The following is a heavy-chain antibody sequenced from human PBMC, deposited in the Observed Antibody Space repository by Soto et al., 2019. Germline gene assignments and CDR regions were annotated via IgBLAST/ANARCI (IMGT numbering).Heavy chain of an antibody. CDR3: AREPPRNGDYVDYYYYYGMDV. Sequence: SVKVSCKASGGTFSSYAISWVRQAPGQGLEWMGGIIPIFGTANYAQKFQGRVTITADESTSTAYMELSSLRSEDTAVYYCAREPPRNGDYVDYYYYYGMDVWGQGTTVTVSS. CDR2: IIPIFGTA. J-gene: IGHJ6*02. V-gene: IGHV1-69*13. D-gene: IGHD4-17*01. CDR1: GGTFSSYA.